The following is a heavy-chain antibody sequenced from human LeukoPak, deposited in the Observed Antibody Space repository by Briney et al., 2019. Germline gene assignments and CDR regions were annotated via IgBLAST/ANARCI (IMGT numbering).Heavy chain of an antibody. D-gene: IGHD6-13*01. V-gene: IGHV3-23*01. CDR3: AGESPVAAVGRSWFDP. CDR2: ISGGGVTT. Sequence: GGSLRLSRAASGFTFSSYAMSWVRQAPGKGLEWVSTISGGGVTTYYADSVKGRLTISRDNSKNTVSLQMNSLRDDDTAVYFCAGESPVAAVGRSWFDPWGQGTLVTVSS. CDR1: GFTFSSYA. J-gene: IGHJ5*02.